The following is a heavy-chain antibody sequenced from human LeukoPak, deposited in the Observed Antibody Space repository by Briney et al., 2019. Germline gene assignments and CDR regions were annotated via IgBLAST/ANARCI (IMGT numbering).Heavy chain of an antibody. V-gene: IGHV5-51*01. Sequence: GESPKISCKGSGYSFTSYWIGWVRQMPGKGLEWMGIIYPGDSDTRYSPSFQGQVTISADKSISTAYLQWSSLKASDTAMYYCARHGPDYYDSSGYYYPFDYWGQGTLVTVSS. D-gene: IGHD3-22*01. J-gene: IGHJ4*02. CDR2: IYPGDSDT. CDR3: ARHGPDYYDSSGYYYPFDY. CDR1: GYSFTSYW.